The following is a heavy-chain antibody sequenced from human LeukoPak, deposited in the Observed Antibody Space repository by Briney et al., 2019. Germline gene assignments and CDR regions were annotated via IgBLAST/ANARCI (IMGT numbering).Heavy chain of an antibody. CDR1: GFTFSSYA. J-gene: IGHJ4*02. D-gene: IGHD3-9*01. V-gene: IGHV3-30*04. Sequence: HPGGSLRLSCAASGFTFSSYAMHWVRQAPGKGLEWVALISYDGSNKYYADSVKGRFTISRDNSKNTLYLQMNSLRAEDTAVYYCASGYDILTGYPNSPFDYWGQGTLVTVSS. CDR2: ISYDGSNK. CDR3: ASGYDILTGYPNSPFDY.